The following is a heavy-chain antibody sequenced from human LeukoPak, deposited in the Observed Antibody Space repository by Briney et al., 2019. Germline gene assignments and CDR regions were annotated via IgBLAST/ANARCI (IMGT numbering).Heavy chain of an antibody. CDR1: GITFSDYY. Sequence: GGSLRLSCAASGITFSDYYMSWIRQAPGKGLEWLSYISKSGDTIYYADSVRGRFTISRDNARNSLYLQMNSLTVADTAAYYCVITAGWTTAPDHWGQGALVTVSS. CDR2: ISKSGDTI. V-gene: IGHV3-11*04. J-gene: IGHJ5*02. CDR3: VITAGWTTAPDH. D-gene: IGHD1-14*01.